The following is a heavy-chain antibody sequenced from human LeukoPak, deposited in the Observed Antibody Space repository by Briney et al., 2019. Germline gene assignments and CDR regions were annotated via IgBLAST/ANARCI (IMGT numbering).Heavy chain of an antibody. CDR2: IKHDGTEK. D-gene: IGHD4-23*01. CDR3: TRGGGNFDY. Sequence: PGGSLRLSCAASGFTFSSSWMSWVRQAPGKGLEWVAHIKHDGTEKYYVDSVKGRFTISRDNANNSLYLQMNSLRAEDTAVYYCTRGGGNFDYWGQGILVTVSS. CDR1: GFTFSSSW. J-gene: IGHJ4*02. V-gene: IGHV3-7*05.